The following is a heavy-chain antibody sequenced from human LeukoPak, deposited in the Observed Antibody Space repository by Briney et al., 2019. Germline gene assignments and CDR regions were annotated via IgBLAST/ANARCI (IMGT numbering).Heavy chain of an antibody. CDR1: GGTFSNYA. Sequence: SVKVSCKASGGTFSNYAINWVRQAPGQGLEWMGGIIPIFVTAHYSQKFQGRVTITADEPTSTAYMELSSLRSEDTAMYYCARDSSYGPFDYWGQGTLLTVSS. CDR3: ARDSSYGPFDY. V-gene: IGHV1-69*13. CDR2: IIPIFVTA. D-gene: IGHD5-18*01. J-gene: IGHJ4*02.